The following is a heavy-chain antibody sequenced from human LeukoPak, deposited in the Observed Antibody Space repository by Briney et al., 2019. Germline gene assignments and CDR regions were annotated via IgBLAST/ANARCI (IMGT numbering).Heavy chain of an antibody. CDR2: INSDGSST. V-gene: IGHV3-74*01. CDR1: GFTFSNYW. D-gene: IGHD4-17*01. Sequence: GSLRLSCAASGFTFSNYWMRWVRQAPGKGLVWVSRINSDGSSTTSADSVKGRFTISRDNAKNTLYLQMNSLRAEDTAVYYCAKGGATVIDYWGQGTLVTVSS. J-gene: IGHJ4*02. CDR3: AKGGATVIDY.